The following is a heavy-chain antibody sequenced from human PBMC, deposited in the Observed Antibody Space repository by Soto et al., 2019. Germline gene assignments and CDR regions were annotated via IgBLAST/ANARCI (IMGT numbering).Heavy chain of an antibody. Sequence: SGPTLVKPTQTLTLTCTFSGFSLSTSGVGVGWIRQPPGKALEWLALIYWNDDKRYSPSLKSRLTITKDTSKNQVVLTMTNMDPVDTATYYCAHSLLFWSGFHLFDPWGQGTLVTVSS. D-gene: IGHD3-3*01. J-gene: IGHJ5*02. CDR3: AHSLLFWSGFHLFDP. CDR1: GFSLSTSGVG. CDR2: IYWNDDK. V-gene: IGHV2-5*01.